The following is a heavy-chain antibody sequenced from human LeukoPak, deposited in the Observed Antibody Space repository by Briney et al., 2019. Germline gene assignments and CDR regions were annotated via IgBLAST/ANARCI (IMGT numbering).Heavy chain of an antibody. Sequence: PGGSLRLSCAATGFTFSIYAMSWVRQAPGKGLEWVSAISGSGGSTYYADSVKGRFTISRDNSKNTLYLQMNSLRAEDTAVYYCSKHEGFYGSGDDAFDIWGQGTMVTVSS. CDR3: SKHEGFYGSGDDAFDI. V-gene: IGHV3-23*01. J-gene: IGHJ3*02. CDR1: GFTFSIYA. CDR2: ISGSGGST. D-gene: IGHD3-10*01.